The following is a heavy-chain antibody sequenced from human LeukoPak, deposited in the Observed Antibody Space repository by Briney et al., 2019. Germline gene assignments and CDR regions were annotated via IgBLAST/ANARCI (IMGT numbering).Heavy chain of an antibody. CDR3: ARDRYYDSSGYFTPEAFDI. V-gene: IGHV4-34*01. D-gene: IGHD3-22*01. J-gene: IGHJ3*02. Sequence: SETLSLTCAVYGGSFSGYYWSWIRQPPGKGLEWIGEINHSGSTNYNPSLKSRVTISVDTSKNQFSLKLSSVTAADTAVYYCARDRYYDSSGYFTPEAFDIWGRGTMVTVSS. CDR1: GGSFSGYY. CDR2: INHSGST.